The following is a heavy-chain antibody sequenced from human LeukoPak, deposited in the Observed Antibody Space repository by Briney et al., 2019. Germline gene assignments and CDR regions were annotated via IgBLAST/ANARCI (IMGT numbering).Heavy chain of an antibody. CDR2: IIPILGIA. Sequence: ASVKVSCKASGGTFSSYAIIWVRQAPGQGLEWMGRIIPILGIANYAQKFQGRVTITADKSTSTAYMELSSLRSEDTAVYYCARSRSSGSYPEDFDYWGQGTLVTVSS. CDR3: ARSRSSGSYPEDFDY. D-gene: IGHD1-26*01. V-gene: IGHV1-69*04. J-gene: IGHJ4*02. CDR1: GGTFSSYA.